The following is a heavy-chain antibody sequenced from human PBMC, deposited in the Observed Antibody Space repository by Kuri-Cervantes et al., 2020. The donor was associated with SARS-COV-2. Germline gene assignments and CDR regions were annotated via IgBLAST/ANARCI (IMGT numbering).Heavy chain of an antibody. V-gene: IGHV3-64*01. CDR1: GFTFSSYG. J-gene: IGHJ3*02. Sequence: GESLKIFCAASGFTFSSYGMHWVRQAPGKGLEYVSAISSNGGSTYYANSVKGRFTISRDNSKNTLYLQMGSLRAEDMAVYYCARGSIVVVIANLDIWGQGTMVTVSS. CDR2: ISSNGGST. D-gene: IGHD2-21*01. CDR3: ARGSIVVVIANLDI.